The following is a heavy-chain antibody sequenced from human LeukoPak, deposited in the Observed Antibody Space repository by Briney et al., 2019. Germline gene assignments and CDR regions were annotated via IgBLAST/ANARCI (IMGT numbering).Heavy chain of an antibody. D-gene: IGHD3-10*01. J-gene: IGHJ6*04. CDR2: INHSGST. CDR1: GGSFSGYY. CDR3: ARGLRVRAVITSYYYYGMDV. V-gene: IGHV4-34*01. Sequence: SETLSLTCAVYGGSFSGYYWSWIRQPPGKGLEWIGEINHSGSTNYNPSLKSRVTISVDTSKNQFSLKLSSVTAADTAVYYCARGLRVRAVITSYYYYGMDVWGKGTTVTVSS.